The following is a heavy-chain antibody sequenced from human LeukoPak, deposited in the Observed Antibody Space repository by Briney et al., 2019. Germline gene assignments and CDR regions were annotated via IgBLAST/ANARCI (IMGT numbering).Heavy chain of an antibody. Sequence: SETLSLTCAVYGGSFSGYYWSWIRQPPGKGLEWIGEINHSGSTNYNPSLKSRVTISVDTSKNQFSLKLSSVTAADTAVYYCARFNYYDSSGYQYFAFDIWGQGTMVTVSS. J-gene: IGHJ3*02. CDR1: GGSFSGYY. D-gene: IGHD3-22*01. CDR2: INHSGST. CDR3: ARFNYYDSSGYQYFAFDI. V-gene: IGHV4-34*01.